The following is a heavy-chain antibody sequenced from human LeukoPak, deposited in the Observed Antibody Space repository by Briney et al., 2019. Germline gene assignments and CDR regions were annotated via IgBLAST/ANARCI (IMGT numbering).Heavy chain of an antibody. CDR3: ARGSGSYNYHYYYYMDV. Sequence: GGSLRLSCAASGFTFNDYGMSWVRQAPGRGLEWVSGINWNGGSTAYADSVKGRFTISRDNAKNSLYLQMNSLRAEDTAVYYCARGSGSYNYHYYYYMDVWGKGTTVAVSS. V-gene: IGHV3-20*04. CDR2: INWNGGST. CDR1: GFTFNDYG. J-gene: IGHJ6*03. D-gene: IGHD3-10*01.